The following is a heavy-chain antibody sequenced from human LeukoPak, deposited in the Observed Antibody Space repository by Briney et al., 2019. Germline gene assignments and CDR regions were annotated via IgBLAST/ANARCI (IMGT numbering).Heavy chain of an antibody. J-gene: IGHJ4*02. V-gene: IGHV4-39*01. CDR2: IYYSGST. CDR3: ARHSSGWYEFDY. D-gene: IGHD6-19*01. CDR1: GGSISSSSYY. Sequence: SETLSLTCTVSGGSISSSSYYWDWIRQPPGKGLEWIGSIYYSGSTYYNPSLKSRVTISVDTSKNQFSLKLSSVTAADTAVYYCARHSSGWYEFDYWGQGTLVTVSS.